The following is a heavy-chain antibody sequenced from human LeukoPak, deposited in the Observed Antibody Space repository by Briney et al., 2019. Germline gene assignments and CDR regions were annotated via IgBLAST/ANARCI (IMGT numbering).Heavy chain of an antibody. CDR1: GGSISSGGYY. CDR3: ARDLAGDYYDSSGYYPWFDP. CDR2: IYYSGST. D-gene: IGHD3-22*01. J-gene: IGHJ5*02. Sequence: PSETLPLTCTVSGGSISSGGYYWSWIRQHPGKGLEWIGYIYYSGSTYYNPSLKSRVTISVDTSKNQFSLKLSSVTAADTAVYYCARDLAGDYYDSSGYYPWFDPWGQGTLVTVSS. V-gene: IGHV4-31*03.